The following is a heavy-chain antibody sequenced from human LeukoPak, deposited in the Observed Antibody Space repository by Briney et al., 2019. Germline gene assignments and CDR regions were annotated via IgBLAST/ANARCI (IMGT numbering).Heavy chain of an antibody. CDR3: AKDSSYYDSSY. CDR2: IRYDGSKK. J-gene: IGHJ4*02. V-gene: IGHV3-30*02. D-gene: IGHD3-22*01. Sequence: PGGSLRLSCAASGFIFSSYGMHWVRQAPGKGLEWVAFIRYDGSKKYYADSVKGRFTISRDNSKNTLYLQMNSLRAEDTAVYYCAKDSSYYDSSYWGQGTLVTVSS. CDR1: GFIFSSYG.